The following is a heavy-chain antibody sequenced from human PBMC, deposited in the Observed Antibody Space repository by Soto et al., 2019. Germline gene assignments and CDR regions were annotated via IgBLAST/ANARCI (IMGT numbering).Heavy chain of an antibody. J-gene: IGHJ4*02. Sequence: XSVKVSFKGSVYTFTYYYMHRVRQAPGQGLEWMGWVNPDSGGTYYAQNYQGRVTMTRDTSITTAYMELSRLRSDDTAVYFCSRKKFDYDTSAYYVFDSWGQGTLVTVSS. CDR1: VYTFTYYY. D-gene: IGHD3-22*01. CDR3: SRKKFDYDTSAYYVFDS. V-gene: IGHV1-2*02. CDR2: VNPDSGGT.